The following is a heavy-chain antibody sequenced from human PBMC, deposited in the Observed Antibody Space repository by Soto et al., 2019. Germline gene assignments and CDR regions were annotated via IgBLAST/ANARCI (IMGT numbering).Heavy chain of an antibody. J-gene: IGHJ4*02. CDR1: GFTFSSYA. CDR3: AKDRTIFGVVIGYYFDY. V-gene: IGHV3-23*01. CDR2: ISGSGGST. Sequence: GGSLRLSCAASGFTFSSYAMSWVRQAPGKGLEWVSAISGSGGSTYYADSVKGRFTISRDNSKNTLYLQMNSLRAEDTAVYYCAKDRTIFGVVIGYYFDYWGQGTLVTVSS. D-gene: IGHD3-3*01.